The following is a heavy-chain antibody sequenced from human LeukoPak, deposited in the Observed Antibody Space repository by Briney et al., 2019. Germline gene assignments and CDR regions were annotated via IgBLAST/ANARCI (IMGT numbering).Heavy chain of an antibody. CDR3: ARVPRPKYAGGQWDGDY. CDR1: GYTFTVHY. Sequence: ASVKVSCKTSGYTFTVHYMHWVRQAPGQGLEWMGWINPSSGDTNYAQKSQGRVTMTRDTSISTAYMDLSRLRSDDTAVYYCARVPRPKYAGGQWDGDYWGQGTLVTVSS. J-gene: IGHJ4*02. CDR2: INPSSGDT. D-gene: IGHD1-26*01. V-gene: IGHV1-2*02.